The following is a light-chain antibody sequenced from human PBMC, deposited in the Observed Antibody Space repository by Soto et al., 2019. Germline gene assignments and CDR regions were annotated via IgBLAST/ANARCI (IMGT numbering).Light chain of an antibody. J-gene: IGKJ1*01. Sequence: EIVMTPSPGTLSLSPGDRATLSCRASQSLGSDLAWYQQKPGQAPRLLIFGASARPTGIPARISGSGSGTEFTLTISSLRSEDFAVYFCQQYYNWPRTFGQGTKVDIK. CDR3: QQYYNWPRT. V-gene: IGKV3-15*01. CDR1: QSLGSD. CDR2: GAS.